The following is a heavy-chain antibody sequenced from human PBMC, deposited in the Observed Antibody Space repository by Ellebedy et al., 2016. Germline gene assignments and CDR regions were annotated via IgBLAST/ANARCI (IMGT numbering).Heavy chain of an antibody. V-gene: IGHV3-74*01. CDR1: GFTFSSYW. D-gene: IGHD2-21*02. Sequence: GGSLRLSCAASGFTFSSYWMHWVRQAPGKGLVWVSRINSDGSSTSYADSVKGRFTISRDNAKNTLYLQMNSLRAEDTGVYYCASSSDLGDSRSWGQGTLVTVSS. J-gene: IGHJ5*02. CDR3: ASSSDLGDSRS. CDR2: INSDGSST.